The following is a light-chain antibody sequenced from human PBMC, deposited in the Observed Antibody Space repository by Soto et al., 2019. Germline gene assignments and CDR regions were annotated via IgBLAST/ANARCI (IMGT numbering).Light chain of an antibody. Sequence: QLVLTQSPSASASLGASVKLTCTLSSGHSTYAIAWHQQQPEKGPRYLMKLNSDGSHSKGDGIPDRFSGSSSGAERYLTISSLQSEDEGDYYCQTWYTDIQVIFGGGTKLTVL. CDR1: SGHSTYA. CDR2: LNSDGSH. J-gene: IGLJ2*01. CDR3: QTWYTDIQVI. V-gene: IGLV4-69*01.